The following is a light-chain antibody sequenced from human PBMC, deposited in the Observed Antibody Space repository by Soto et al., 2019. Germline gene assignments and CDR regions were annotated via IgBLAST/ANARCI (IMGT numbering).Light chain of an antibody. J-gene: IGLJ2*01. V-gene: IGLV2-14*01. CDR2: EVS. CDR3: NSYTTSSTLV. CDR1: SSDVGGYNY. Sequence: QSALTQPASVSGSPGQSITISCTGTSSDVGGYNYVSWYQQHPGKAPKLMIYEVSNWPSGVSNRFSGSKSGNTASLTISGLQADDEGDYYCNSYTTSSTLVFGGGTQLTVL.